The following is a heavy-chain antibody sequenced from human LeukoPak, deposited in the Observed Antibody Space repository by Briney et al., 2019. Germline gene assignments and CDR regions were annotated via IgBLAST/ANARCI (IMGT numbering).Heavy chain of an antibody. Sequence: ASVKVSCKASGYTFTGYYMHWVRQAPGQGLEWMGWIDPNSGGTNYAQKFQGRVTMTRDTSISSAYMDLSRLRYDDTAGYYCARQKAAAGHFDYWGQGTLVTVSS. J-gene: IGHJ4*02. CDR2: IDPNSGGT. CDR3: ARQKAAAGHFDY. D-gene: IGHD6-13*01. V-gene: IGHV1-2*02. CDR1: GYTFTGYY.